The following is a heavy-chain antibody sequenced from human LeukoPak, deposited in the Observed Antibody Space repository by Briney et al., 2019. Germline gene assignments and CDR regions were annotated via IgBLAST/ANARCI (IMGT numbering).Heavy chain of an antibody. CDR1: SGSISTSNYY. CDR2: IFYSGST. V-gene: IGHV4-61*05. CDR3: ARVGGNSSSWYIYWFDP. Sequence: SETLSLTCTVSSGSISTSNYYWGWVRQPPGKALEWIGNIFYSGSTNYNPSLKSRVTISVDTSKNQFSLKLSSVTAADTAVYYCARVGGNSSSWYIYWFDPWGQGTLVTVSS. D-gene: IGHD6-13*01. J-gene: IGHJ5*02.